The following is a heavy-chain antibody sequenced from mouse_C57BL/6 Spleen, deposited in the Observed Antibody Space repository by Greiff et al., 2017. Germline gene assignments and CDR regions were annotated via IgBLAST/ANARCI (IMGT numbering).Heavy chain of an antibody. Sequence: VQLQQPGAELVMPGASVKLSCKASGYTFTSYWMHWVKQRPGQGLEWIGEIDPSDSYTNYNQKFKGKSTLTVDKSSSTAYMQLSSLTSEDSSVDYCARWRDDGNWYFDVWGTGTMVTVSA. D-gene: IGHD2-14*01. CDR3: ARWRDDGNWYFDV. V-gene: IGHV1-69*01. J-gene: IGHJ1*03. CDR1: GYTFTSYW. CDR2: IDPSDSYT.